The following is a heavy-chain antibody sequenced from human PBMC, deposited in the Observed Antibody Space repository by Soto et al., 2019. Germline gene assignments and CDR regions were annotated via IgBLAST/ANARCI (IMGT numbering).Heavy chain of an antibody. CDR1: GGTFSSYA. J-gene: IGHJ6*02. Sequence: QVQLVQSGAEVKKPGSSVKVSCKASGGTFSSYAISWVRQAPGQGLEWMGGIIPIFGTANYAQKFQGRVTITAXXSXSXDYRELSSLRSEDTAVYYCARGYSSSWYHYYSGMDVWGQGTTVTVSS. CDR2: IIPIFGTA. CDR3: ARGYSSSWYHYYSGMDV. V-gene: IGHV1-69*12. D-gene: IGHD6-13*01.